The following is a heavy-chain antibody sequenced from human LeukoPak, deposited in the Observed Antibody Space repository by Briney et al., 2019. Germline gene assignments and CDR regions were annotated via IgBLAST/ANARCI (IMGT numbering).Heavy chain of an antibody. CDR1: GGSISSGSYY. CDR2: IYTSGST. Sequence: SETLSLTCTVSGGSISSGSYYWSWIRQPAGMGLEWIGRIYTSGSTNYNPSLKSRVTISVDTSKNQFSLKLSSVTAADTAVYYCARDGRVGSTSSWYYYYGMDVWGQGTTVTVSS. V-gene: IGHV4-61*02. D-gene: IGHD2-2*01. J-gene: IGHJ6*02. CDR3: ARDGRVGSTSSWYYYYGMDV.